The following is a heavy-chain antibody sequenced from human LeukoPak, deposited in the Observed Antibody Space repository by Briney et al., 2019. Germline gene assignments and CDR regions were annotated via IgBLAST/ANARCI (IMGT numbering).Heavy chain of an antibody. CDR3: ARELSQIVWGGLDY. Sequence: PGGSLRLSCAASVFTFSSYCMHWVRQAPCKGREWVALIWYDGNNKYYADSVKGRFTISRDNSKNTVFLQMNSLRVEDTAVYYCARELSQIVWGGLDYGGQGTLVSVSS. V-gene: IGHV3-33*01. J-gene: IGHJ4*02. CDR2: IWYDGNNK. CDR1: VFTFSSYC. D-gene: IGHD2-21*01.